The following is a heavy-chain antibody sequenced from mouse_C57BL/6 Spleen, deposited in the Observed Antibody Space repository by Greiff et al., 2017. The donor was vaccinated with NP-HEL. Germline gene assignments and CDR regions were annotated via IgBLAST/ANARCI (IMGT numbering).Heavy chain of an antibody. CDR1: GFTFSSYA. V-gene: IGHV5-4*01. CDR3: ARDKTTVAYFDY. D-gene: IGHD1-1*01. Sequence: EVHLVESGGGLVKPGGSLKLSCAASGFTFSSYAMSWVRQTPEKRLEWVATISDGGSYTYYPDNVKGRFTISSDNAKNNLYMQMSHLKYEDTAMYYCARDKTTVAYFDYRGQGTTLTVSS. CDR2: ISDGGSYT. J-gene: IGHJ2*01.